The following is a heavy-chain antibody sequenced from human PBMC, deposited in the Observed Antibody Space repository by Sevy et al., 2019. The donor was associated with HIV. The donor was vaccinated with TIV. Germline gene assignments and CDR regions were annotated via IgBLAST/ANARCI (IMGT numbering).Heavy chain of an antibody. CDR1: GYIFATYG. V-gene: IGHV1-18*01. Sequence: ASVKVSCKATGYIFATYGITWVRQAPGQGPKGMGWFSVYNGNTYYAQKLQGRVTMTTDKSTGTAYMELRSLRSDDTGVYYCARGRRFLEAPLGMDVWGQGTTVTVSS. J-gene: IGHJ6*02. CDR2: FSVYNGNT. D-gene: IGHD3-3*01. CDR3: ARGRRFLEAPLGMDV.